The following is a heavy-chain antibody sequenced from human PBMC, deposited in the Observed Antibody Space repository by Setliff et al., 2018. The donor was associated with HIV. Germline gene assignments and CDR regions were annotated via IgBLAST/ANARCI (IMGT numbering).Heavy chain of an antibody. CDR1: GGSFTSRSYY. Sequence: ETLSLTCTVSGGSFTSRSYYWGWIRQPPGKGLEWIGSIFYSGITYYNPSLKSRVTISVDTSKNQFSLNLTSVTAADTAVYFCARGIDWGHFYYYYMDVWGKGTTVTVSS. D-gene: IGHD7-27*01. CDR2: IFYSGIT. V-gene: IGHV4-39*07. CDR3: ARGIDWGHFYYYYMDV. J-gene: IGHJ6*03.